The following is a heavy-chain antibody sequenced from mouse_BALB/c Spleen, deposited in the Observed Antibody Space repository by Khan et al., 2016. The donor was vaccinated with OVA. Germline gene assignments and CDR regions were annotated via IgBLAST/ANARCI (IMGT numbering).Heavy chain of an antibody. CDR3: ACLEDI. CDR1: GYSLTSYG. CDR2: IWTGGSE. V-gene: IGHV2-9*02. Sequence: QVQLMQSGPGLVAPSQTLSITCTVSGYSLTSYGVNWVRQPPGKGLEWLGVIWTGGSENYNSALMSRLSVSKDNDKSQVFVKMNSLQTGDAAMYYCACLEDIWGQGTTLTVSS. D-gene: IGHD1-3*01. J-gene: IGHJ2*01.